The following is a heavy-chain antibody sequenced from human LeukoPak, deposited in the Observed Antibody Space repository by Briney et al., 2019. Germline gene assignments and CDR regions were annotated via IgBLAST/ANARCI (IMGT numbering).Heavy chain of an antibody. CDR2: INHSGST. V-gene: IGHV4-34*01. D-gene: IGHD6-19*01. CDR3: ALSVPSSGWRTSFDY. Sequence: SETLSLTCAVYGGSFSGYYWSWIRQPPGKGLEWIGEINHSGSTNYNPSLKSRVTISVDTSKNQFSLKLSSVTAADTAVYYCALSVPSSGWRTSFDYWSQGTLVTVSS. CDR1: GGSFSGYY. J-gene: IGHJ4*02.